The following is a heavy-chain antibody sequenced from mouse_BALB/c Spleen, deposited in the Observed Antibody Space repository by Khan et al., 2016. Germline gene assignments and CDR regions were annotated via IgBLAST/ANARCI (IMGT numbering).Heavy chain of an antibody. CDR3: ARELNYFDY. J-gene: IGHJ2*01. CDR2: IWGDGSI. CDR1: GFSLTDYA. Sequence: QVQLKQSGPGLVAPSQSLSITCTVTGFSLTDYAINWIRQPPGKGLEWLGLIWGDGSIDYNSAIKSRLNISKDNSKRLVFLTLNSLQTDDTDRYYCARELNYFDYWGQGTTLTVSS. V-gene: IGHV2-6-7*01.